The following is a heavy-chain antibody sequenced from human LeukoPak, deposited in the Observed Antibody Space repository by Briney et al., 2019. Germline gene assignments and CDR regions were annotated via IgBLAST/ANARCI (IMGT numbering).Heavy chain of an antibody. J-gene: IGHJ4*02. D-gene: IGHD6-19*01. V-gene: IGHV4-59*01. Sequence: PSETLSLTCTVSGGSISSYYWSWIRQPPGKGLEGIGYIYYSGSTSYSGNTNYNPSLKSRVTILVDTSKNQFSLKVRSVTAADTAVYYCARGSPLMAGIYNFDYWGQGRLVTVSS. CDR3: ARGSPLMAGIYNFDY. CDR2: IYYSGST. CDR1: GGSISSYY.